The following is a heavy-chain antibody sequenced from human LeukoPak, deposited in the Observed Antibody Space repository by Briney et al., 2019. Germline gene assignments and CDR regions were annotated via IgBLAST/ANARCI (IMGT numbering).Heavy chain of an antibody. Sequence: GGSLRLSCAASGFTFDDYAMHWVRQAPGKGLEWVSGISWNSGSIGYADSVKGRFTISRDNAKNSLYLQMNSLRAEDTALYYCAKGKGSSWYYYFDYWGQGTLVTVSS. CDR2: ISWNSGSI. J-gene: IGHJ4*02. CDR3: AKGKGSSWYYYFDY. V-gene: IGHV3-9*01. D-gene: IGHD6-13*01. CDR1: GFTFDDYA.